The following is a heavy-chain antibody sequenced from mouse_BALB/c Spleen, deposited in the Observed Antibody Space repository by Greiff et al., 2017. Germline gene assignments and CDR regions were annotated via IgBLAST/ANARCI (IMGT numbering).Heavy chain of an antibody. CDR2: IWGDGST. Sequence: VHLVESGPGLVAPSQSLSITCTVSGFSLTGYGVNWVRQPPGKGLEWLGMIWGDGSTDYNSALKSRLSISKDNSKSQVFLKMNSLQTDDTARYYCARRGYGSSWAMDYWGQGTSVTVSS. V-gene: IGHV2-6-7*01. D-gene: IGHD1-1*01. CDR1: GFSLTGYG. CDR3: ARRGYGSSWAMDY. J-gene: IGHJ4*01.